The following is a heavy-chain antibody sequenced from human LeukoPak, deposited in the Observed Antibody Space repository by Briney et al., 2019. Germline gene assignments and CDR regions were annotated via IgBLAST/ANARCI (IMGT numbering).Heavy chain of an antibody. J-gene: IGHJ4*02. CDR2: ISWNSGSI. V-gene: IGHV3-9*01. Sequence: HPGRSLRLSCAASGFTFSSYAMHWVRQAPGKGLEWVSGISWNSGSIGYADSVKGRFTISRDNAKNSLHLQMNSLRAEDTALYYCAKDTSITAAGTFDYWGQGTLVTVSS. CDR1: GFTFSSYA. D-gene: IGHD6-13*01. CDR3: AKDTSITAAGTFDY.